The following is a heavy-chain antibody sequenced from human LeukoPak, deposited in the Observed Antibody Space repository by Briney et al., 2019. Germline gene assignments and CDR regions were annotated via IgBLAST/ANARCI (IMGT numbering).Heavy chain of an antibody. Sequence: PGGSLRLSCAASGFTFSSYWMHWVRQAPGKGLVWVSRINSDGSSTSYADSVKGRFTISRDNSRNTLYLQMNSLRAEDTAVYYCARDPGTHYGSSWYYGMDVWGQGTTVTVSS. J-gene: IGHJ6*02. D-gene: IGHD6-13*01. CDR1: GFTFSSYW. V-gene: IGHV3-74*01. CDR3: ARDPGTHYGSSWYYGMDV. CDR2: INSDGSST.